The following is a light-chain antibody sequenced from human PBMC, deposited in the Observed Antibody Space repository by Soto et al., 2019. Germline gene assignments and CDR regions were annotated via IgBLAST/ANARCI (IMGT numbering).Light chain of an antibody. CDR1: QSVSSN. CDR3: QQSFNTPLS. V-gene: IGKV3-15*01. J-gene: IGKJ4*01. Sequence: EIVMTQSPATLSVSPGERATLSCRASQSVSSNLAWYQQKPGQAPRLLIYGASTRATGIPARFSGSGSGTEFTLTISSLQSEDAATYYCQQSFNTPLSFGGGTKVEI. CDR2: GAS.